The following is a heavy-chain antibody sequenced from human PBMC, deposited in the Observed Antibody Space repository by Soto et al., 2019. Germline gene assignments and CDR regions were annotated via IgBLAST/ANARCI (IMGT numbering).Heavy chain of an antibody. D-gene: IGHD4-17*01. CDR3: ARHTVTTGWFDP. Sequence: QVQLVQSVAEVKKPGSSVKVSCKASGGTFSSYAISWVRQAPGQGLEWMGGIIPIFGTANYAQKFQGRVTITADDSTSTACMELSRLRSEDTAVYSCARHTVTTGWFDPWGQGTLVTVSS. CDR1: GGTFSSYA. V-gene: IGHV1-69*12. J-gene: IGHJ5*02. CDR2: IIPIFGTA.